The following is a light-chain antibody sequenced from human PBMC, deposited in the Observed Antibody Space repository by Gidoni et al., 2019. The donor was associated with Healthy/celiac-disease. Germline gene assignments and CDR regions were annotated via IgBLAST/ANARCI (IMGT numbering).Light chain of an antibody. CDR2: AAS. J-gene: IGKJ1*01. CDR3: QQLNSYPRT. V-gene: IGKV1-9*01. Sequence: DIQLTQSPSFLSASVGDRVTITCRASQGIAGYLAWYQQKPGKAPKLLIYAASTLQSGVPSRFSGSGSGTEFTLTTSSLQPEDFATYYCQQLNSYPRTFGQGTKVEIK. CDR1: QGIAGY.